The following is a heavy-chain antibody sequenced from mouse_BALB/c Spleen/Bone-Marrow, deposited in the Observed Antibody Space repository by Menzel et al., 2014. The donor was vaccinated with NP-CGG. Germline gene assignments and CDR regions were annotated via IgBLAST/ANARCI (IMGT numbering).Heavy chain of an antibody. Sequence: EVKLMESGGGLVQPGGSMKLSCVASGFTFSNYWMNWVRQSPEKGLEWVAEIRLKSNNYATHYAESVKGRFTISRDDSKSIVYLQMNNLRTEDTGIYYCTDYSWFPYWGQGTLVTVSA. CDR2: IRLKSNNYAT. V-gene: IGHV6-6*02. J-gene: IGHJ3*01. CDR3: TDYSWFPY. D-gene: IGHD1-1*01. CDR1: GFTFSNYW.